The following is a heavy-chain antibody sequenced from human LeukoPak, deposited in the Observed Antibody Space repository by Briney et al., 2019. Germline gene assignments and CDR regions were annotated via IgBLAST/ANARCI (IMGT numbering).Heavy chain of an antibody. CDR3: ATTYYYDIGAFDI. CDR2: IIPIFGTA. Sequence: SVKVSCKASGGTFSSYAISWVRQAPGQGLEWMGGIIPIFGTANYAQKFQGRVTITADESTSTAYMELSSLRSEDTAVYYCATTYYYDIGAFDIWGQGTMVTVSS. D-gene: IGHD3-22*01. CDR1: GGTFSSYA. V-gene: IGHV1-69*01. J-gene: IGHJ3*02.